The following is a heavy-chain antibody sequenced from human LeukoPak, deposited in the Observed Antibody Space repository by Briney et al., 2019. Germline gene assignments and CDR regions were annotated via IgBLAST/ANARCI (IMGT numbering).Heavy chain of an antibody. CDR2: IHYSGTT. CDR1: GDSISSHY. CDR3: ARGGWSLDY. D-gene: IGHD6-19*01. Sequence: PSETLSLTCSVSGDSISSHYWTWIRQPPGKGLEWIGYIHYSGTTNYNPSLKSRITTSLDTSKNQFSLKLISVTAADTAVYYCARGGWSLDYWGQGTLVTVSS. J-gene: IGHJ4*02. V-gene: IGHV4-59*11.